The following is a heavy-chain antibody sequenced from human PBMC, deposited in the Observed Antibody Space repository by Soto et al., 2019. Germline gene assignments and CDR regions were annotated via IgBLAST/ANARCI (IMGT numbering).Heavy chain of an antibody. CDR2: INPNSGGT. CDR3: ARSDSSGWYLFDY. V-gene: IGHV1-2*04. J-gene: IGHJ4*02. D-gene: IGHD6-19*01. Sequence: GASVKVSCKASGYTFTGYYMHWVRQAPGQGLEWMGWINPNSGGTNYAQKFQGWVTMTRDTSISTAYMELSRLRSDDTAVYYCARSDSSGWYLFDYWGQGTLVTVSS. CDR1: GYTFTGYY.